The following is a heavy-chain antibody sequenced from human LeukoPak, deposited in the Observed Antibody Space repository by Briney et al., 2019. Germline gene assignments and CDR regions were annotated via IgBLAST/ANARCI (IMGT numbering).Heavy chain of an antibody. J-gene: IGHJ6*02. Sequence: GGPLRLSCAASGFTFDDYAMHWVRQAPGKGLEWVSGISWNSGSIGYADSVKGRFTISRDNAKNSLYLQMNSLRAEDTALYYCAKGGLYYYYYYGMDVWGQGTTVTVSS. D-gene: IGHD3-16*01. CDR2: ISWNSGSI. CDR3: AKGGLYYYYYYGMDV. V-gene: IGHV3-9*01. CDR1: GFTFDDYA.